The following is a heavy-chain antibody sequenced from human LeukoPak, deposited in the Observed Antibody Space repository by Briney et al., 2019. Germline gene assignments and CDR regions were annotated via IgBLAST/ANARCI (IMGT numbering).Heavy chain of an antibody. CDR2: INSDGSST. V-gene: IGHV3-74*01. Sequence: PGGSLRLSCAASGFTSSSYWMHWVRQAPGEGLVWVSRINSDGSSTSYAGSVKGRFTISRDNAKNTLYLQMNSPRAEDTAVYYCARDDVWGSYRHNWFDPWGQGTLVTVSS. CDR1: GFTSSSYW. D-gene: IGHD3-16*02. J-gene: IGHJ5*02. CDR3: ARDDVWGSYRHNWFDP.